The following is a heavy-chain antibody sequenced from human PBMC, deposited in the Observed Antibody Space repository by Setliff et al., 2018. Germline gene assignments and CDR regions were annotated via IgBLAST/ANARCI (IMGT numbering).Heavy chain of an antibody. Sequence: PGESLKISCKGSGYSFTSYWIGWVRQMPGKGLEWMGIIYPGDSDTRYGPSFQGQVTISADKSISTAYLQWSSLKASDTAMYYCARRAPPSYSSSWSDAFDIWGQGTMVTVSS. J-gene: IGHJ3*02. CDR1: GYSFTSYW. V-gene: IGHV5-51*01. CDR3: ARRAPPSYSSSWSDAFDI. D-gene: IGHD6-13*01. CDR2: IYPGDSDT.